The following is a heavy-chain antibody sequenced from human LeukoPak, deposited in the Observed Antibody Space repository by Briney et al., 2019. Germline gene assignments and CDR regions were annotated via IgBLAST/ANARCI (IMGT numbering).Heavy chain of an antibody. J-gene: IGHJ4*02. CDR2: SNADNGKI. CDR1: GHTLTTYP. CDR3: ARDWVWIVGAMGGYFDY. V-gene: IGHV1-3*02. D-gene: IGHD1-26*01. Sequence: SVKVSCKASGHTLTTYPMNWVRQAPGPRLEWKEWSNADNGKIKFSLEFQGRVTIIRDTAASTAYMELTSLRTEDMAEYYCARDWVWIVGAMGGYFDYWGQGTLVTVSS.